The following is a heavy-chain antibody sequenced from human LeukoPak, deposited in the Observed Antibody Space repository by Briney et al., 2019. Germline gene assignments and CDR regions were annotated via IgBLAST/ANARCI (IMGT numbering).Heavy chain of an antibody. Sequence: PSETLSLTCTVSGGSISSGGFYWSWIRQHAGKGLEWIGYIYYSGSTYYNPSLKSRVTISVDTSKNQFSLKLSSVTAADTAVYFCARKPRYCSNTSSYGYIDYWGQGTLVTVSS. CDR2: IYYSGST. D-gene: IGHD2-2*01. J-gene: IGHJ4*02. CDR1: GGSISSGGFY. V-gene: IGHV4-31*03. CDR3: ARKPRYCSNTSSYGYIDY.